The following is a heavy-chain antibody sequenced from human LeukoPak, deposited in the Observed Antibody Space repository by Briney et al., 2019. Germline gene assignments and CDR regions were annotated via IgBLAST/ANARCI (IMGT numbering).Heavy chain of an antibody. J-gene: IGHJ3*02. CDR3: ARRMATVTDAFDI. CDR2: VFHSGTT. V-gene: IGHV4-59*08. CDR1: GDSLTSKF. Sequence: KPSETLSLTCNVSGDSLTSKFWSWIRQTPGKGLEWIGYVFHSGTTNYSPSLKSRVTISLDTSKKQIYLRLASVTAADTALYYCARRMATVTDAFDIWGRGTMVSVSS. D-gene: IGHD5-24*01.